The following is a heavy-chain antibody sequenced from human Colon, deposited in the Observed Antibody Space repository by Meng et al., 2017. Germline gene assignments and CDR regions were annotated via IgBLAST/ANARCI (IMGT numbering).Heavy chain of an antibody. CDR1: GYTFSTYT. CDR2: XSTNTGTP. Sequence: QVQLVQSGSELKKPGASVKVSCKAYGYTFSTYTIKWVRQAHGRGLEWMGWXSTNTGTPTYTQCFTGRFVFSLDTSVSTAYLQISSLKAEDTAVYYCARGGNFDPWGQGTLVTVSS. V-gene: IGHV7-4-1*02. CDR3: ARGGNFDP. D-gene: IGHD2/OR15-2a*01. J-gene: IGHJ5*02.